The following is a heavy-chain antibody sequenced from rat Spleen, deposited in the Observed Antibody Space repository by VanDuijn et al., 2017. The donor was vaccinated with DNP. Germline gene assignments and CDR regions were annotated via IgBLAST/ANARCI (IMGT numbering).Heavy chain of an antibody. V-gene: IGHV5-25*01. CDR1: GFTFSNYY. J-gene: IGHJ2*01. CDR2: ISPSGQNI. Sequence: EVQLVESGGGLVQPGRSLKLSCAASGFTFSNYYMAWVRQAPTKGLEWVASISPSGQNIYYRDSVKGRFTISRENSKSALYLQMVSLRSEDTATYFCATQRTYYGYNYFDYWGQGVMVTVSS. D-gene: IGHD1-9*01. CDR3: ATQRTYYGYNYFDY.